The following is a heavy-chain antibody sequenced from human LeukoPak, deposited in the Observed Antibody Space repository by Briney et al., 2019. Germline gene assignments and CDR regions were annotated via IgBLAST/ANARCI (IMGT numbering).Heavy chain of an antibody. J-gene: IGHJ6*02. D-gene: IGHD3/OR15-3a*01. CDR1: GFTFDDYA. CDR2: ISSNSGSI. V-gene: IGHV3-9*01. Sequence: GRSLRLSCAASGFTFDDYAMHWVRQAPGKGLEWVSGISSNSGSIGYADSVKGRFTLSRDHAKNSLYLQMNSLRAEDTALYYCAKDIGTGGSYYYYYGMDVWGQGTTVTVSS. CDR3: AKDIGTGGSYYYYYGMDV.